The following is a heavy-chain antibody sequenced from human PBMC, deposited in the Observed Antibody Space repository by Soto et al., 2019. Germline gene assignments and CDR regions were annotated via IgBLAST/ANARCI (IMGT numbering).Heavy chain of an antibody. V-gene: IGHV4-59*11. J-gene: IGHJ4*02. CDR1: GGSINNHY. D-gene: IGHD5-12*01. CDR3: ARASWYCDS. CDR2: IDDSGTT. Sequence: QVQLQESGPGLVKPSETLSLTCTVSGGSINNHYWSWIRQPPGKGLEWIGYIDDSGTTNYNPFLNSLVTISVDPSNNQFSLNLTSQTAAATATYYCARASWYCDSWGQGTLVTVSP.